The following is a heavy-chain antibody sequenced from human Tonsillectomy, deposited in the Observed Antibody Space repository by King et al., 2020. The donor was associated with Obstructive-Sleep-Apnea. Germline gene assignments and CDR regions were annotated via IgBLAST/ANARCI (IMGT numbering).Heavy chain of an antibody. CDR1: GGSISSYY. D-gene: IGHD1-26*01. J-gene: IGHJ5*02. V-gene: IGHV4-59*08. CDR3: ARPIVGTTLGWFDP. CDR2: IDYSGSI. Sequence: VQLQESGPGLVKPSETLSLTCTVSGGSISSYYWSWIRQPPGKGLEWIGYIDYSGSINYNPSLKSRVTISVDTSKKQFTLKLSSVTAADTAVYYCARPIVGTTLGWFDPWGQGTLVTVSS.